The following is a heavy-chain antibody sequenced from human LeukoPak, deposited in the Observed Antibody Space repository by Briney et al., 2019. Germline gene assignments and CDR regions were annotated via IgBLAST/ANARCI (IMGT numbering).Heavy chain of an antibody. V-gene: IGHV4-4*02. Sequence: SETLSLTCAVSGGSISSSNWWSWVRQPPGKGLEWIGEIYDSGSTNYNPSLKSRVTISVDKSKNQFSLKLSSVTAADTAVYYCAREAGYSSSWYLDYWGQGTLVTVSS. J-gene: IGHJ4*02. D-gene: IGHD6-13*01. CDR1: GGSISSSNW. CDR2: IYDSGST. CDR3: AREAGYSSSWYLDY.